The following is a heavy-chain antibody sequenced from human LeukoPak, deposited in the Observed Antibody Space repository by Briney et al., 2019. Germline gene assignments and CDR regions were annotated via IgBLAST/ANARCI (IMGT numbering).Heavy chain of an antibody. CDR1: GYTFTGYY. CDR2: INPNSGGT. V-gene: IGHV1-2*02. CDR3: ARVRVGEDLDY. D-gene: IGHD3-16*01. J-gene: IGHJ4*02. Sequence: ASVKVSCKAFGYTFTGYYMHWVRQAPGQGLEWMGWINPNSGGTNYAQKFQGRVTMTRDASISAAYMELSRLTSDDTAVYYCARVRVGEDLDYWGQGTLVTVSS.